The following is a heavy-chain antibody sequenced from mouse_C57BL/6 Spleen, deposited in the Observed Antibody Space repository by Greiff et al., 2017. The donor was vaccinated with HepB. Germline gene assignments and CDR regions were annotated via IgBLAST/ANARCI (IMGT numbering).Heavy chain of an antibody. CDR1: GYTFTDYE. CDR3: TRFYYDYGFAY. V-gene: IGHV1-15*01. Sequence: VKLKQSGAELVRPGASVTLSCKASGYTFTDYEMHWVKQTPVHGLEWIGAIDPETGGTAYNQKFKGKAILTADKSSSTAYMELRSLTSEDSAVYYCTRFYYDYGFAYWGQGTLVTVSA. CDR2: IDPETGGT. J-gene: IGHJ3*01. D-gene: IGHD2-4*01.